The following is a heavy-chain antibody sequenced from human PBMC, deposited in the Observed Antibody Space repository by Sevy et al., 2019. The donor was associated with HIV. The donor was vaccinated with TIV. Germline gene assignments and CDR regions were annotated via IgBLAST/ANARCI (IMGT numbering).Heavy chain of an antibody. V-gene: IGHV5-51*01. CDR1: GYSFTSYW. Sequence: GESLKISCKGSGYSFTSYWIGWVRQLPGKGLEWMGIIYLDDSDTRYSPSFQGQVTISADKSISTAYLQWSSLKASDTAMYYCARQGSAAGVWSLDYWGQGTLVTVSS. CDR3: ARQGSAAGVWSLDY. J-gene: IGHJ4*02. CDR2: IYLDDSDT. D-gene: IGHD6-13*01.